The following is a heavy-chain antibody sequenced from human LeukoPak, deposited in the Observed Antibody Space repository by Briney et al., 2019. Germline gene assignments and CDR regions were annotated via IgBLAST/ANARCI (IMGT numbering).Heavy chain of an antibody. Sequence: ASVKVSCKASGYTFTSYYMHWVRQDPGQGLEWMGIINPSGGSTSYAQKFQGRVTMTRDTSTSTVYMELSSLSSEDTAVYYCARGGRERYSSGWTDAFDIWGQGTMVTVSS. CDR2: INPSGGST. J-gene: IGHJ3*02. CDR3: ARGGRERYSSGWTDAFDI. D-gene: IGHD6-19*01. V-gene: IGHV1-46*01. CDR1: GYTFTSYY.